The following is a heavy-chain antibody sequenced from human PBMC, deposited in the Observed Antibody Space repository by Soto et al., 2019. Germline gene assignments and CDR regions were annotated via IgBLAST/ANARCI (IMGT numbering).Heavy chain of an antibody. Sequence: QITLKESGPPLVKPTQTLTLTCTFSGFSLSTSGVGVGWIRQPPGKALEWLALIYWDDDKRYSPSLKSRLTITKDTSKTRVVLTMTNMDPVDTATYYCAHSRVPMVRGGIFAYWGRGTLVTVSS. D-gene: IGHD3-10*01. CDR3: AHSRVPMVRGGIFAY. J-gene: IGHJ4*02. CDR1: GFSLSTSGVG. V-gene: IGHV2-5*02. CDR2: IYWDDDK.